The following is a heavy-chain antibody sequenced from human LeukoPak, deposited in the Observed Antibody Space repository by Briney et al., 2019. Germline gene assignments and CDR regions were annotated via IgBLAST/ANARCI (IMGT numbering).Heavy chain of an antibody. CDR1: GFTFSSYA. J-gene: IGHJ4*02. Sequence: GGSLRLSCAASGFTFSSYAMSWVRQASGKGLEWVSTISGSGDRTYYADSVRGRFTISRDNSKTTLYLQMNSLRAEDTAIYYCATELVAMVTPYDYWGQGTLVPVSS. CDR2: ISGSGDRT. V-gene: IGHV3-23*01. CDR3: ATELVAMVTPYDY. D-gene: IGHD2-8*01.